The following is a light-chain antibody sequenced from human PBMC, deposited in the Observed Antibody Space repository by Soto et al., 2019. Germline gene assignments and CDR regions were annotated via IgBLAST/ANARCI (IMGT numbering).Light chain of an antibody. CDR2: GAS. CDR1: QSVNIH. J-gene: IGKJ1*01. CDR3: KQYNKWPRT. V-gene: IGKV3D-15*01. Sequence: EIVMTQSPATLSVSPGERATLSCRASQSVNIHLAWYQQKPGQAHRLLIYGASARATGIPAKFSGSGSGTEFTLTIRSLQSEDFAVYYCKQYNKWPRTFGQGTKVDIK.